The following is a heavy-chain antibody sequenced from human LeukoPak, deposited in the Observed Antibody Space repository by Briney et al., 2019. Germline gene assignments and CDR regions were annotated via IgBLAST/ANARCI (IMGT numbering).Heavy chain of an antibody. CDR2: IRGSGDIT. Sequence: GGSLRLSCAASGCTFSSYAMSWVRQAPGKGLEWVSTIRGSGDITYHADSVKGRFTISRDNARNSQFLHMNSLRAEDTAVYYCARDGGGRTWYYYMDVWGKGTTVTVSS. CDR1: GCTFSSYA. CDR3: ARDGGGRTWYYYMDV. D-gene: IGHD2-15*01. V-gene: IGHV3-23*01. J-gene: IGHJ6*03.